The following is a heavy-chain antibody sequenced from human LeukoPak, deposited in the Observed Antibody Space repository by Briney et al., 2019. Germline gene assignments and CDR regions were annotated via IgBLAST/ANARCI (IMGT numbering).Heavy chain of an antibody. J-gene: IGHJ3*02. CDR3: ARGLAVVVVAATQGAFDI. CDR1: GGSFSGYY. CDR2: INHSGST. V-gene: IGHV4-34*01. Sequence: SETLSLTCAVYGGSFSGYYWSWIRQPPGKGLEWIGEINHSGSTNYNPSLKSRVTISVDTSKNQFSLKLSSVTAADTAVYYCARGLAVVVVAATQGAFDIWGQGTMVTVSS. D-gene: IGHD2-15*01.